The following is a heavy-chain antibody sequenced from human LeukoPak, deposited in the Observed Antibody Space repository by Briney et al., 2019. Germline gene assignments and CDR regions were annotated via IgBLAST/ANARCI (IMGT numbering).Heavy chain of an antibody. CDR3: ARLNDCGDYVKGYYYYYMDV. J-gene: IGHJ6*03. D-gene: IGHD4-17*01. CDR1: GGSINNYD. V-gene: IGHV4-4*07. CDR2: IYTTGST. Sequence: SETLSLTCTVSGGSINNYDWSWIRQPAGKGLEWIGRIYTTGSTNYNPSLKSRVTISVDTSKNQFSLKLSSVTAADTAVYYCARLNDCGDYVKGYYYYYMDVWGKGTTVTISS.